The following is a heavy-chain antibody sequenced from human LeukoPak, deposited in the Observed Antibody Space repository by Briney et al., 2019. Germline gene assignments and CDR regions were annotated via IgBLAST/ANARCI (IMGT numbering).Heavy chain of an antibody. CDR3: AKDDDWGRYKH. D-gene: IGHD3-16*01. J-gene: IGHJ1*01. Sequence: PGGSLRLSCAASGFTFSSHSMNWVRQFPGKGLEWVAFIRYGGSNKYYADSVKGRFTISRDNSKNTLYLQMNSLRAEDTAVYYCAKDDDWGRYKHWGQGTLVTVSS. CDR1: GFTFSSHS. V-gene: IGHV3-30*02. CDR2: IRYGGSNK.